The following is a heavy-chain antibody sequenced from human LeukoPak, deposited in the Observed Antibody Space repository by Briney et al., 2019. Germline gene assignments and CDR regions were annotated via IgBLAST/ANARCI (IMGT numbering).Heavy chain of an antibody. CDR1: GGSFSGYY. D-gene: IGHD5-12*01. Sequence: SETLSLTCAVYGGSFSGYYWSWIRQPPGKGLEWIGEINHSGSTNYNPSLKSRVTISVDTSKNQFSLKLSSVTAADTAVYYCARDRDRIVAGWGQGTMVTVSS. V-gene: IGHV4-34*01. J-gene: IGHJ3*01. CDR2: INHSGST. CDR3: ARDRDRIVAG.